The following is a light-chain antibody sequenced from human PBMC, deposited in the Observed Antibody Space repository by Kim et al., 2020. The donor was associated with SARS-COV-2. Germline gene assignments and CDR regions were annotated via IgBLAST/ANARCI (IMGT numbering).Light chain of an antibody. CDR2: GAS. V-gene: IGKV3D-15*01. CDR3: QQYDNWPPLT. J-gene: IGKJ4*01. CDR1: QSVNSK. Sequence: EIVMTQSPATLSVSPGERATLSCRASQSVNSKLAWYQQKPGQAPRLLIYGASTRATGIPARFGGSGSGTEFTLTISSLQSEDFAIYYCQQYDNWPPLTFGGGTKVDIK.